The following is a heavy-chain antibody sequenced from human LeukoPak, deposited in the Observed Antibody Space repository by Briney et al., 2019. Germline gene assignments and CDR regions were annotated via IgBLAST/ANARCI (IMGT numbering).Heavy chain of an antibody. CDR3: TTGVATSHPGAFDI. D-gene: IGHD5-24*01. Sequence: GGSLRLSCAASGFTFSNAWMSWVRQAPGKGLEWVGRIKSKTDGGTTDYAAPVKGRFTISRDDSKNTLYLQMNSLKTEDTAVYYCTTGVATSHPGAFDIWGQGTMVTVSS. J-gene: IGHJ3*02. V-gene: IGHV3-15*01. CDR2: IKSKTDGGTT. CDR1: GFTFSNAW.